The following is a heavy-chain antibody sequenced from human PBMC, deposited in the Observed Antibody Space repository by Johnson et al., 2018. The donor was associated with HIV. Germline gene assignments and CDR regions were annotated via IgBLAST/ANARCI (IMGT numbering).Heavy chain of an antibody. CDR2: ISDHGRTT. D-gene: IGHD1-26*01. J-gene: IGHJ3*02. V-gene: IGHV3-30*03. CDR3: AREQGSGSYSIHAFDI. CDR1: GFTFSNYG. Sequence: VQLVESGGGVVQPGRSLRLSCTASGFTFSNYGMHWVRQAPGKGLEWVAVISDHGRTTYFADSVKGRFTISRDNSKNTLYLQMNNLRPEDTALYYCAREQGSGSYSIHAFDIWGQGTMVTVSS.